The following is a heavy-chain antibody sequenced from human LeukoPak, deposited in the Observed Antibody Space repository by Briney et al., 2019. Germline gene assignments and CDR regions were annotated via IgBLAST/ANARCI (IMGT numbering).Heavy chain of an antibody. CDR1: GGSISGGGYY. CDR2: IYYSGST. CDR3: ARQRIAVAGTVGEFDY. Sequence: SETLSLTCTVSGGSISGGGYYWGWLRQHPGRGLEWIGYIYYSGSTNYNPSLKSRVTISVDTSKNQFSLKLSSVTAADTAVYYCARQRIAVAGTVGEFDYWGQGTLVTVSS. J-gene: IGHJ4*02. D-gene: IGHD6-19*01. V-gene: IGHV4-61*05.